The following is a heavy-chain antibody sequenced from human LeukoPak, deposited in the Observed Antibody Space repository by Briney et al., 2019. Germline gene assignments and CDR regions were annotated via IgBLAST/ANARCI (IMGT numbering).Heavy chain of an antibody. CDR1: GYTFTGYY. D-gene: IGHD2-2*01. CDR2: INPNSGGT. V-gene: IGHV1-2*02. Sequence: GASVKVSCKASGYTFTGYYMHWVRQAPGQGLEWMGWINPNSGGTNYAQKFQGRVTMTRDTSISTAYMELSRLRSDDTAVYYCAREGYCSSTSCYGWFDPWGQGALVTVSS. J-gene: IGHJ5*02. CDR3: AREGYCSSTSCYGWFDP.